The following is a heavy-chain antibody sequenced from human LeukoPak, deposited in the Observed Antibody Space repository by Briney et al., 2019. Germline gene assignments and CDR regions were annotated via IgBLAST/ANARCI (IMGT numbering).Heavy chain of an antibody. CDR1: GASVSSHY. CDR2: IYHSGTT. J-gene: IGHJ3*01. Sequence: NSSETLSLTCAVSGASVSSHYWSWIRQSPGKGLEWIGHIYHSGTTKYNPSFKSRVTISVDTPKSQFSLKLKSVTAADTAIYYCVRSEEGRFYDSAGYCEPFDLWGQGIMVIVSS. V-gene: IGHV4-59*02. D-gene: IGHD2-15*01. CDR3: VRSEEGRFYDSAGYCEPFDL.